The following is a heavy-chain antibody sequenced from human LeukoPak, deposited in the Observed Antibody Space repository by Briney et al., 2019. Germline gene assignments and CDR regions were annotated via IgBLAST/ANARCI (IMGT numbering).Heavy chain of an antibody. CDR3: ATRDYSYGYGVLKC. CDR2: INPNSGGA. CDR1: GYTFTGYY. D-gene: IGHD5-18*01. J-gene: IGHJ4*02. V-gene: IGHV1-2*02. Sequence: ASVKVSCKASGYTFTGYYMHWVRQAPGQGLEWMGWINPNSGGANYAQKFQGRVTMTRDTSISTAYMELSRLRSDDTAVYYCATRDYSYGYGVLKCWGQGTLVTVSS.